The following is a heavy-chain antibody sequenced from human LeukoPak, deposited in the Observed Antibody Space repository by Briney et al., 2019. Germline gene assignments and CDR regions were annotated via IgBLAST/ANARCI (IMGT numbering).Heavy chain of an antibody. CDR3: AKVRVGYYYGQDAFDI. CDR1: GFTFSSYG. J-gene: IGHJ3*02. CDR2: ISYDGSNK. D-gene: IGHD3-22*01. V-gene: IGHV3-30*18. Sequence: PGGSLRLSCAASGFTFSSYGMHWVRQAPGKGLEWVAVISYDGSNKYYADSVKGRFTISRDNSKNTLYLQMNSLRAEDTAVYYCAKVRVGYYYGQDAFDIWGQGTMVTVSS.